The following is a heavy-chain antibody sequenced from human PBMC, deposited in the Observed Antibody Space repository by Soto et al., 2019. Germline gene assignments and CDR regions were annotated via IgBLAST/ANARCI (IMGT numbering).Heavy chain of an antibody. V-gene: IGHV4-61*01. Sequence: SETLSLTCTVSGGSVSSGSYYWSWIRQPPGKGLEWIGYIYYSGSTNYNPPLKSRVTISVDTSKNQSSLKLSSVTAADTSVYYCARVRYYYDSSGYPPYNWFDPWGQGTLVTVSS. D-gene: IGHD3-22*01. CDR1: GGSVSSGSYY. CDR2: IYYSGST. J-gene: IGHJ5*02. CDR3: ARVRYYYDSSGYPPYNWFDP.